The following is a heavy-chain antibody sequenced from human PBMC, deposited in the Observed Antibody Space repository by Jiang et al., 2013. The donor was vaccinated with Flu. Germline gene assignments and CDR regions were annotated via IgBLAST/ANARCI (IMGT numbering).Heavy chain of an antibody. CDR1: GGSVTSYY. Sequence: GPGLVKPSETLSLTCTVSGGSVTSYYWNWIRQPPGKGLEWIGYIYYSGGTNYNSSLKSRVTISVDTSKNQFSLRLTSVTAADTAVYFXARARAPEVAAYYFDYVGPGTLVHRLL. CDR3: ARARAPEVAAYYFDY. D-gene: IGHD6-13*01. CDR2: IYYSGGT. J-gene: IGHJ4*02. V-gene: IGHV4-59*02.